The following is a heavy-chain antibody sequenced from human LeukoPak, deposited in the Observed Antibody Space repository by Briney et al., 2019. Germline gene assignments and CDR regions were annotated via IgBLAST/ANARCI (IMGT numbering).Heavy chain of an antibody. D-gene: IGHD3-10*01. CDR3: ARGTGEFDY. CDR2: IYYSGST. V-gene: IGHV4-61*01. Sequence: SETLSLTCTVSGGSVSGSYYWSWIRQPPGKGLEWIGYIYYSGSTNYNPSLKSRVTISVDTSKNQFSLKLSSVTAADTAVYYCARGTGEFDYWGQGTLVTVSS. J-gene: IGHJ4*02. CDR1: GGSVSGSYY.